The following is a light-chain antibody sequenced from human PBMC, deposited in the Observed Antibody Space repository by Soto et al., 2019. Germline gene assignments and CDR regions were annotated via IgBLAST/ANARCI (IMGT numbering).Light chain of an antibody. CDR1: QDIKKW. J-gene: IGKJ3*01. V-gene: IGKV1-12*01. Sequence: DIQMTQSPSSVSASVGDTINITCRASQDIKKWLAWYQQKPGKAPKVLIYAASNLESGVSSRFSGSGAGTEFSLIISSLQTEDFATYFCHQASSFPYTFGPGTKVDIK. CDR3: HQASSFPYT. CDR2: AAS.